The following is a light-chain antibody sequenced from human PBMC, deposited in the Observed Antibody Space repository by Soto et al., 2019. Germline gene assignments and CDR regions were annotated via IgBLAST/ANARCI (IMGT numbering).Light chain of an antibody. Sequence: AVQLTQSPSSLSASVGDRVTITCRASQDIRTELGWYQQRPGKAPSLLIYATSTLQSGVPSRFSGSGSGTDFTLTITGLQPEDFATYYCIQDFNYPRTFGQGTKV. CDR2: ATS. CDR3: IQDFNYPRT. V-gene: IGKV1-6*01. CDR1: QDIRTE. J-gene: IGKJ1*01.